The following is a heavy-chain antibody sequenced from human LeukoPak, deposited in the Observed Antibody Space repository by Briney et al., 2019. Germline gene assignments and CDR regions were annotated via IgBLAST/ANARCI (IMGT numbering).Heavy chain of an antibody. CDR2: IYSGGST. CDR3: ARGSGYDCMDV. J-gene: IGHJ6*02. Sequence: GGSLRLSCAASGFTVSSNYMSWLREAPGKGLEWVSVIYSGGSTYYADSVKGRFTISRHNSKNTLYLQMNSLRAEDTAVYYWARGSGYDCMDVWGQGTTVTVSS. CDR1: GFTVSSNY. V-gene: IGHV3-53*04. D-gene: IGHD5-12*01.